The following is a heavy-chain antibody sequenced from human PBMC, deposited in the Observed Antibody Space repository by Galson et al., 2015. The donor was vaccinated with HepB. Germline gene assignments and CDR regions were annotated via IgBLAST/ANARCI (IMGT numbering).Heavy chain of an antibody. Sequence: SLRLSCAASGFTFDDYAMHRVRQAPGKGLEWVSYISSSSSTIYYADSVKGRFTISRDNAKNSLYLQMNSLRDEDTAVYYCAVGTTFYYYYGMDVWGQGTTVTVSS. CDR2: ISSSSSTI. J-gene: IGHJ6*02. D-gene: IGHD1-1*01. CDR3: AVGTTFYYYYGMDV. V-gene: IGHV3-48*02. CDR1: GFTFDDYA.